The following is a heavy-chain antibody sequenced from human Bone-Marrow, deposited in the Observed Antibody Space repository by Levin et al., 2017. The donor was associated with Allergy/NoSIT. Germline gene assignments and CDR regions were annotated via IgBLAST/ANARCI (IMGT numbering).Heavy chain of an antibody. Sequence: GESLKISCAASGITFSSYSMNWVRQAPGKGLEWVSSISGSGSYINYADSMKGRFTISRDNAKNSVYLQMNSLRAEDTAVYYCASTVYYYGSGSYYSLLGWGQGTLVTVSS. CDR3: ASTVYYYGSGSYYSLLG. CDR2: ISGSGSYI. D-gene: IGHD3-10*01. CDR1: GITFSSYS. V-gene: IGHV3-21*01. J-gene: IGHJ4*02.